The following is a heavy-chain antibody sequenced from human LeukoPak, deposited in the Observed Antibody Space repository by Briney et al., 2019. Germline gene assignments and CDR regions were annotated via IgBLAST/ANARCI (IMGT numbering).Heavy chain of an antibody. D-gene: IGHD5-18*01. J-gene: IGHJ4*02. CDR2: MSDSVTS. Sequence: SETLSLTCTVSGGSFSSHYWGWIRQSPGKGLERIAYMFDSVTSKDNMSDSVTSKDNPSLKSRLTLSADTSKNQFSLRLSYVTAADTAVYYCATIKRGYPFGYFDFWGQGILVTVSS. V-gene: IGHV4-59*11. CDR3: ATIKRGYPFGYFDF. CDR1: GGSFSSHY.